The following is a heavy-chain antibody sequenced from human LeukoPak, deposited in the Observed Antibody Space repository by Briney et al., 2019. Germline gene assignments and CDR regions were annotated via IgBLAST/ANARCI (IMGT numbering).Heavy chain of an antibody. Sequence: GESLKISCKGSGYSFTSYWIGWVRQMPGKGLEWMGIIYPGDSDTRYSPSFQGQVTISADKSISTAYLQWSSLKASDTAMYYCARGPPTYYYGSGSYQRRPLDYWGQGTLVTVSS. D-gene: IGHD3-10*01. V-gene: IGHV5-51*01. J-gene: IGHJ4*02. CDR2: IYPGDSDT. CDR1: GYSFTSYW. CDR3: ARGPPTYYYGSGSYQRRPLDY.